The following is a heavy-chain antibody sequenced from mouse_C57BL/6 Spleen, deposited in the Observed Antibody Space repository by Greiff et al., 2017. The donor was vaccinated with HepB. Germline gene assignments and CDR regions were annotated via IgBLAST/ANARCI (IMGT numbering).Heavy chain of an antibody. V-gene: IGHV1-50*01. CDR1: GYTFTSYW. D-gene: IGHD2-2*01. Sequence: VQLQQSGAELVKPGASVKLSCKASGYTFTSYWMQWVKQRPGQGLEWIGEIDPSDSYTNYNQKFKGKATLTVDTSSSTAYMQLSSLTSEDSAVYYCASFGYYWGQGTTLTVSS. CDR3: ASFGYY. CDR2: IDPSDSYT. J-gene: IGHJ2*01.